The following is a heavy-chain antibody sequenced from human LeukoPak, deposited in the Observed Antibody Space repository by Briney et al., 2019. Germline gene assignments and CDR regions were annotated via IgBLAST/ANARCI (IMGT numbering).Heavy chain of an antibody. CDR3: ARDPYCGGDCRYYYYYGMDV. D-gene: IGHD2-21*02. CDR2: VNPNSGGT. CDR1: GYTFTGYY. J-gene: IGHJ6*02. Sequence: ASVKVSRKASGYTFTGYYMHWVRQAPGQGLEWMGWVNPNSGGTNYAQKFQGRVTMTRDTSISTAYMELSGLRSDDTAVYYCARDPYCGGDCRYYYYYGMDVWGQGTTVTVSS. V-gene: IGHV1-2*02.